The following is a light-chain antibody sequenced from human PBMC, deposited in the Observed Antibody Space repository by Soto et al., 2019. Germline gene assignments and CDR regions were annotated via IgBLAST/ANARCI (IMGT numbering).Light chain of an antibody. J-gene: IGKJ3*01. Sequence: ETVLTQSPGTLSLSPGERGTLSCRASQSLNSSFLAWYQQKPGQAPRLLIYGVSNRATGIPDRFSGSGSGTDFTLTISRLEPEDFAVYYCQQYGTSPPFTFGPGTKVDIK. CDR3: QQYGTSPPFT. V-gene: IGKV3-20*01. CDR1: QSLNSSF. CDR2: GVS.